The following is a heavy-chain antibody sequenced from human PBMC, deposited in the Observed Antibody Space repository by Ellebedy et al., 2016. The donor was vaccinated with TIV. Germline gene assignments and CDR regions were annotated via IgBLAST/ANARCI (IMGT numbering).Heavy chain of an antibody. CDR1: GGSISSYY. J-gene: IGHJ4*02. D-gene: IGHD6-19*01. CDR3: ARDPASGQWLVPGYFDY. V-gene: IGHV4-59*12. CDR2: IYYSGST. Sequence: SETLSLXXTVSGGSISSYYWSWIRQPPGKGLEWIGYIYYSGSTYYNPSLKSRVTISVDTSKNQFSLKLSSVTAADTAVYYCARDPASGQWLVPGYFDYWGQGTLVTVSS.